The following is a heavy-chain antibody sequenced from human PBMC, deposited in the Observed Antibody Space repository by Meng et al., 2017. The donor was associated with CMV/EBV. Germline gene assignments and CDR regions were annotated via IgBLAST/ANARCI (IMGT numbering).Heavy chain of an antibody. D-gene: IGHD2-2*01. V-gene: IGHV4-59*01. J-gene: IGHJ6*02. CDR3: ARESRGSSPLYYYYYGMDV. CDR1: GGSISSYY. CDR2: IYYSGST. Sequence: SETLSLTCTVSGGSISSYYWSWIRQPPGKGLEWIGYIYYSGSTNYNPSLKSRVTISVDTSKNQFSLKLSSVTAADTAVYYCARESRGSSPLYYYYYGMDVWGQGTTVTVSS.